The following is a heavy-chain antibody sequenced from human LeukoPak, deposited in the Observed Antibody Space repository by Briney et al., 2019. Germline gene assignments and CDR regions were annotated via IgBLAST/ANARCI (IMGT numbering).Heavy chain of an antibody. J-gene: IGHJ6*03. CDR2: INHSGST. CDR1: GGSFSGYY. V-gene: IGHV4-34*01. CDR3: ARGQQKNYYYYYMDV. Sequence: SETLSLTCAVYGGSFSGYYWSWIRQPPGKGLEWIGEINHSGSTNYNPSLKSRVTIPVDTSKNQFSLKLSSVTAADTAVYYCARGQQKNYYYYYMDVWGKGTTVTVSS.